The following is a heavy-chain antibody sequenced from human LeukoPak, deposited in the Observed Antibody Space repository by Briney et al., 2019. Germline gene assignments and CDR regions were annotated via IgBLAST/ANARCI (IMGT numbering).Heavy chain of an antibody. D-gene: IGHD3-3*01. CDR2: MNPNSGNT. Sequence: ASVKVSCKASGYTFTSYDINWVRQATGQGLEWMGWMNPNSGNTGYAQKFQGRDTITRNTSISTAYMELSSLRSEDTAVYYCARGTSGFGVVIRAYYFDYWGQGTLVTVSS. CDR1: GYTFTSYD. J-gene: IGHJ4*02. V-gene: IGHV1-8*03. CDR3: ARGTSGFGVVIRAYYFDY.